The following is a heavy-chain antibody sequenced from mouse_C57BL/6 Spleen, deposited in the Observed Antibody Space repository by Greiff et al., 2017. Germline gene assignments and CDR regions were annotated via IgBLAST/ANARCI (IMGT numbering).Heavy chain of an antibody. V-gene: IGHV1-82*01. J-gene: IGHJ4*01. CDR3: ARRLTGDRGYARDY. D-gene: IGHD4-1*01. Sequence: QVQLQQSGPELVKPGASVKISCKASGYAFSSSWMNWVKQRPGQGLEWIGRIYPGGGDTNYNGKFKGKATLTADKSSSTAYMQHSSLTSEDSAVYFCARRLTGDRGYARDYWGQGTSVTVSS. CDR1: GYAFSSSW. CDR2: IYPGGGDT.